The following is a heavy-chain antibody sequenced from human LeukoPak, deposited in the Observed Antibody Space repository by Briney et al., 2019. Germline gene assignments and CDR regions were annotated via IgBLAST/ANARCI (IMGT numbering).Heavy chain of an antibody. CDR3: ARFGSGSYPGRDY. Sequence: SETLSLTCTVHGEFFGGSYWNWIRQSPGKGLEWIGEINHSGSTNYNPSLKSRVTISVDTSKNQFSLKLSSVTAADTAVYYCARFGSGSYPGRDYWGQGTLVTVSS. J-gene: IGHJ4*02. CDR1: GEFFGGSY. V-gene: IGHV4-34*01. D-gene: IGHD3-10*01. CDR2: INHSGST.